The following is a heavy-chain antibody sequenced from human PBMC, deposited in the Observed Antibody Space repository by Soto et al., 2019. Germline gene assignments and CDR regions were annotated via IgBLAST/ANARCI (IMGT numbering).Heavy chain of an antibody. V-gene: IGHV4-59*08. CDR2: ISYSGAT. CDR3: ARGFAIDWYTYYFDY. Sequence: QVQLQESGPGLVKPSETLSLTCTVSGASISGYHWSWIRQPPGKGLECLGYISYSGATNYNPSLKSRVPTPXXXSXXQFSLQLNSVTAADTAVYYCARGFAIDWYTYYFDYWGQGPLVTVSS. CDR1: GASISGYH. D-gene: IGHD3-9*01. J-gene: IGHJ4*02.